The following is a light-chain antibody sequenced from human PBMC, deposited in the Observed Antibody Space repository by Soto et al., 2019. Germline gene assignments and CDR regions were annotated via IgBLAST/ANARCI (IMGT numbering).Light chain of an antibody. Sequence: DIVLTQSPATLSLSPGERATLSCGASQSVFTSLVWYQQKPGQAPRLLIYDVSDRATGIPARFIGSGSGTDFTLTISSLEPEDSAVYYCQQRYDWPLTFGGGTKVETK. CDR1: QSVFTS. CDR2: DVS. CDR3: QQRYDWPLT. J-gene: IGKJ4*01. V-gene: IGKV3-11*01.